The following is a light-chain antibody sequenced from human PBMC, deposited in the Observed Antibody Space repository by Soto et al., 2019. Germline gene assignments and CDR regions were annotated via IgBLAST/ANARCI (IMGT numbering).Light chain of an antibody. CDR1: SSDVGGYNY. V-gene: IGLV2-11*01. J-gene: IGLJ2*01. CDR3: CSYAGSYTPHVV. Sequence: QSALTQPRSVSGSPGQSVTISCTGTSSDVGGYNYVSWYQQHPGKAPKLMIYDVSKRPSGVPDRFSGSKSGNTASLTISGLQAEDEADYYCCSYAGSYTPHVVFGGGTKLTVI. CDR2: DVS.